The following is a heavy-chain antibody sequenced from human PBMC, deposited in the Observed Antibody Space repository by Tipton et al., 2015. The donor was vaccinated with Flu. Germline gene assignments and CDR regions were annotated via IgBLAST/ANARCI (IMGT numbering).Heavy chain of an antibody. CDR3: ARSGDFYLNWFGP. CDR2: IYYSGTT. CDR1: GGSISSYTYY. J-gene: IGHJ5*02. Sequence: TLSLTCTVSGGSISSYTYYWGWFRQSPGTGLEWIGSIYYSGTTYYNPSLKSRVTMSIDTSKNQFSLKLTSVTAADTAVYYCARSGDFYLNWFGPWGQGTLVTISS. V-gene: IGHV4-39*07. D-gene: IGHD2/OR15-2a*01.